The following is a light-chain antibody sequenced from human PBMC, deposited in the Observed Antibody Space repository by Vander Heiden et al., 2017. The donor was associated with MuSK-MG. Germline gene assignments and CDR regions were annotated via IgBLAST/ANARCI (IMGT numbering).Light chain of an antibody. V-gene: IGLV2-8*01. J-gene: IGLJ3*02. Sequence: QSALTQPPSASGSPGPSVTISCTGTSSDVGGYKYVSWYQQHPGKAPKLMIYEVTKRPSGVPDRFSGSKSGNTDSLTVSGLQAEDEGDYYCSSYGGSTNMVFGGGTKLTVL. CDR1: SSDVGGYKY. CDR2: EVT. CDR3: SSYGGSTNMV.